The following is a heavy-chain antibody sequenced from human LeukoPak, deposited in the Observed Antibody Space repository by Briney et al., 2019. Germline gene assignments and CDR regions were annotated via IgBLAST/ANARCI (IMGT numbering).Heavy chain of an antibody. J-gene: IGHJ4*02. CDR3: ARVAGSGNYFYPDY. Sequence: SETLSLTCNVSGGSVTSDYWSWIRQPPGRGLEWIGYIYYSGRPNYNPSLKSRVTMSIDTSKNKSSLKLSSVTAADTAVYYCARVAGSGNYFYPDYWGQGTLVTVFS. V-gene: IGHV4-59*02. CDR1: GGSVTSDY. CDR2: IYYSGRP. D-gene: IGHD3-10*01.